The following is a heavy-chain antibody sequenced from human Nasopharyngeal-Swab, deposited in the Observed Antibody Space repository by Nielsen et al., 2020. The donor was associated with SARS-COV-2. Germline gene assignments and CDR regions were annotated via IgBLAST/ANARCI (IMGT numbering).Heavy chain of an antibody. D-gene: IGHD3-9*01. V-gene: IGHV1-2*06. CDR2: INPNSGGT. Sequence: WGRQAPGQGLEWMGRINPNSGGTNYAQKFQGRVTMTRDTSISTAYMELSRLRSDDTAVYYCARVRTKTKYYDILTGLGGYFDYWGQGTLVTVSS. J-gene: IGHJ4*02. CDR3: ARVRTKTKYYDILTGLGGYFDY.